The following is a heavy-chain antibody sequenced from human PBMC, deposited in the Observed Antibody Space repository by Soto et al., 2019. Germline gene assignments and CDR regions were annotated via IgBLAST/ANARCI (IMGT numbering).Heavy chain of an antibody. CDR3: AHSLIGYYYDSSGSNWFDP. J-gene: IGHJ5*02. V-gene: IGHV2-5*02. CDR2: IYWDDDK. D-gene: IGHD3-22*01. Sequence: QITFKESGPTLVKPTQTLTLTCTFSGFSLSTSGVGVGWIRQPPGKALEWLALIYWDDDKRYSPSLKSRLTITKDTSKNQVVLTMTNMDPVDTPTYYCAHSLIGYYYDSSGSNWFDPWGQGTLVTVSS. CDR1: GFSLSTSGVG.